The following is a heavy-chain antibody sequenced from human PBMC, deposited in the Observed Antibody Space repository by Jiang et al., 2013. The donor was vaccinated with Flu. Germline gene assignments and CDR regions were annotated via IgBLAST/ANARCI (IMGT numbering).Heavy chain of an antibody. D-gene: IGHD3-3*01. CDR2: ISGIGVSK. V-gene: IGHV3-23*01. J-gene: IGHJ4*02. Sequence: VQLLESGGGLVQPGGSLRLSCAASGFTFSSYAMSWVRQAPGKGLEWVSTISGIGVSKYYADSVRGRFTISRDSSKSTLYLQMNSLRVEDTAVYYCAKPSRDPTEALLRFLDRYLPYFDYWAREPWSPSPQ. CDR3: AKPSRDPTEALLRFLDRYLPYFDY. CDR1: GFTFSSYA.